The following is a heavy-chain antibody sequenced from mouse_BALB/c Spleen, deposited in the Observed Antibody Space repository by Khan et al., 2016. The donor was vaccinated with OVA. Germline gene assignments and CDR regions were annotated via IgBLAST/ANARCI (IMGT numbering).Heavy chain of an antibody. V-gene: IGHV1S135*01. J-gene: IGHJ2*01. D-gene: IGHD1-1*01. CDR1: GYSFTDYN. CDR3: ARTDYYGSSYYFDY. CDR2: IDPYNGGT. Sequence: IQLVQSGPELVKPGASVKLSCKASGYSFTDYNMFWVKQSHGKSLEWIGYIDPYNGGTSYNQKFKGKATLTVDKSSSTAFMHLSSLTSEDSAVFYCARTDYYGSSYYFDYWGQGTTLTVSS.